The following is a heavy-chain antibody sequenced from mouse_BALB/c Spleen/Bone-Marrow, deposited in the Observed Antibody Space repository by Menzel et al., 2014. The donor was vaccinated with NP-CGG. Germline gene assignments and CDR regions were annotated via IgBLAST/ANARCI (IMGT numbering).Heavy chain of an antibody. CDR3: ARHRYYFDY. V-gene: IGHV5-12-1*01. Sequence: EVKLMESGGGLVKPGGSLKLSCAASGFAFSSYDMSWVRQTPEKRLEWVAYISSGGGSTYYPGTVKGRFTISRDNAKNTLYLQMSSLKSEDTAMYYCARHRYYFDYWGQGTTLTVSS. CDR1: GFAFSSYD. CDR2: ISSGGGST. J-gene: IGHJ2*01.